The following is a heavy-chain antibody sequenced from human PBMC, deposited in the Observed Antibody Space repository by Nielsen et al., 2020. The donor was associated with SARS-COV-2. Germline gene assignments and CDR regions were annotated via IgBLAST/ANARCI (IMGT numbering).Heavy chain of an antibody. J-gene: IGHJ4*02. V-gene: IGHV1-3*04. CDR3: ARSRGCSATSCFFDY. Sequence: ASVKVSCKASGYTFTAYAIHWVRQDPGQRLEWMGWINSDSGNTKYSQKFRGRVTITRDTSASTAYMELSGLSSEDTAVYYCARSRGCSATSCFFDYWGQEALVTVSS. D-gene: IGHD2-2*01. CDR2: INSDSGNT. CDR1: GYTFTAYA.